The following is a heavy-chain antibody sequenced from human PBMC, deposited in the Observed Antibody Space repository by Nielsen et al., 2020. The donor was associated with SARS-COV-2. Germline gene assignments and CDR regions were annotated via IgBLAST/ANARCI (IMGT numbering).Heavy chain of an antibody. Sequence: GESLKISCAASGFTFSSYDMHWVRQATGKGLEWVSAIGTAGDTYYPGSVKGRFTISRENAKNSLYLQMNSLRAGDTAVYYCARVVAGSWWGDYWGQGTLVTVSS. D-gene: IGHD6-13*01. CDR1: GFTFSSYD. CDR3: ARVVAGSWWGDY. V-gene: IGHV3-13*01. CDR2: IGTAGDT. J-gene: IGHJ4*02.